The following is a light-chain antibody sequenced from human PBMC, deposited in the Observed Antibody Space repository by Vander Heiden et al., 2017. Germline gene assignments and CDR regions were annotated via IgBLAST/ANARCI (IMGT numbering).Light chain of an antibody. J-gene: IGKJ1*01. CDR3: QQSYSTWT. CDR2: AAS. Sequence: DIQMTQSPSSLSASVGDRVTITCRASQSISNYLNWYQQKPGKAPKLLIYAASSLQSGVPSRFSGSGSGTDFTLTISSLQPEEFATYYCQQSYSTWTFGQGTKVEI. V-gene: IGKV1-39*01. CDR1: QSISNY.